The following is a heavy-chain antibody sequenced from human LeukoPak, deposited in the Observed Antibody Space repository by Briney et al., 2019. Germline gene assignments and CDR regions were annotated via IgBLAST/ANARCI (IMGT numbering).Heavy chain of an antibody. Sequence: ASVRVSCKASGYTFTGHYMHWVRQAPGQGLEWMGWINPNSGGTNYAQKFQGRVTMTRDTSISTAYMELSRLRSDDTAVYYCARDETLQYSSGWGIFGYWGQGTLVTVSS. CDR1: GYTFTGHY. V-gene: IGHV1-2*02. CDR2: INPNSGGT. CDR3: ARDETLQYSSGWGIFGY. D-gene: IGHD6-19*01. J-gene: IGHJ4*02.